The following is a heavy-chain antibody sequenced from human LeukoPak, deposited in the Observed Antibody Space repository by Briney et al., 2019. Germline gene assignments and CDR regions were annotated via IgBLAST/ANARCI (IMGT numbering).Heavy chain of an antibody. CDR2: INHSGST. Sequence: SETLSLTCAVYGASFSGYYWSWIRQPPGKGLEWIGEINHSGSTDYNPSLKSRVTMSVDTSKNQFSLKLSSVTAADTAVYYCARGDDSKGGFYYFDYWGQGTLVTVSS. J-gene: IGHJ4*02. CDR3: ARGDDSKGGFYYFDY. V-gene: IGHV4-34*01. D-gene: IGHD3-22*01. CDR1: GASFSGYY.